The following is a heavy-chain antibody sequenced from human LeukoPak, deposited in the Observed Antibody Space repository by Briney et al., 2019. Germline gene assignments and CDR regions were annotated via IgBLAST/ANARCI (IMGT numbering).Heavy chain of an antibody. V-gene: IGHV3-7*01. CDR1: EFSFETYW. D-gene: IGHD5-24*01. CDR2: INEDGSEK. Sequence: GGSLRLSCVALEFSFETYWMSWVRQAPGKGPEWVANINEDGSEKHYVGSVRGRFTISRDNADNSLHLQMSSLRPEDMAVYYCARGETMDVWGKGTTVTVSS. CDR3: ARGETMDV. J-gene: IGHJ6*03.